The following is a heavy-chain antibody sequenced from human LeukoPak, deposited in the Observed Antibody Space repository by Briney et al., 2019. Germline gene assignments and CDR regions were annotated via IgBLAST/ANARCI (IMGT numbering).Heavy chain of an antibody. D-gene: IGHD5-18*01. V-gene: IGHV3-33*01. Sequence: GRSLRLSCAASGFTFSSYGMHWVRQAPGKGLEWVAVIWYDGSNKYYADSVKGRFTISRDNSKNTLYLQMNSLRAEDTAVYYCARAYSYGNFDYWGQGTLVTDSS. CDR1: GFTFSSYG. J-gene: IGHJ4*02. CDR2: IWYDGSNK. CDR3: ARAYSYGNFDY.